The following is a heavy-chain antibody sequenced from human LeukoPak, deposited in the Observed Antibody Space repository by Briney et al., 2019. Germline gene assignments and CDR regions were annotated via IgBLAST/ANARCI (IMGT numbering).Heavy chain of an antibody. J-gene: IGHJ4*02. CDR1: SGSINSYY. CDR3: ARHGYTASHYFLDF. D-gene: IGHD3-16*01. Sequence: PSETLSLTCTVSSGSINSYYWGWVRQPAGRGLEWIGRIYTTGKTDYNPSLKSRLTMSVDTSKRQFSLNLRSVTAAGTAIYYCARHGYTASHYFLDFWSQGTLVTVSS. CDR2: IYTTGKT. V-gene: IGHV4-4*07.